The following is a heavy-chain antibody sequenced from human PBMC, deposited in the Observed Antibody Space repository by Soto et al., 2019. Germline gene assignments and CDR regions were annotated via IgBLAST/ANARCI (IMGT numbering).Heavy chain of an antibody. D-gene: IGHD2-15*01. CDR3: ARRVAQRYAFDM. CDR2: VRNEANSYTT. V-gene: IGHV3-72*01. J-gene: IGHJ3*02. CDR1: GFTFSDSA. Sequence: VGSLRLSCAASGFTFSDSAMHWVRQASGKGLEWVARVRNEANSYTTEYAASVKGRFTITRDDSKKSLYLQMDSLKTDDTAVYYCARRVAQRYAFDMWGQGTVVTVS.